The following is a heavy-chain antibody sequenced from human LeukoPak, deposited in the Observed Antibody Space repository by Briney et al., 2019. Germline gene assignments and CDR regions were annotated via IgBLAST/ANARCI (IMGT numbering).Heavy chain of an antibody. V-gene: IGHV3-74*01. CDR2: INSDGSST. D-gene: IGHD2-15*01. Sequence: SGGSLRLSCAASGFTFSSYWMHWVRQAPGKGLVWVSRINSDGSSTSYADSVKGRFTISRDNAKNTLYLQMNSLRAEDTAVYYCARIPRYCSGGSCYLGTDYWGQGNLVTVSS. J-gene: IGHJ4*02. CDR3: ARIPRYCSGGSCYLGTDY. CDR1: GFTFSSYW.